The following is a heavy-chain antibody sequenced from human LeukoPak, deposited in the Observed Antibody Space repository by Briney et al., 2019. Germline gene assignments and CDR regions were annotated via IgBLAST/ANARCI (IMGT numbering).Heavy chain of an antibody. V-gene: IGHV4-30-4*01. Sequence: SETLSLTCTVSGGSINSGDYYWSWIRQPPGKGLEWIGYIYYSGSTYYNPSLKSRITISVDSSKNQFSLKLSSVTAADTAVYYCARGGKAAVRFDLWGRGTLVTVSS. CDR3: ARGGKAAVRFDL. CDR2: IYYSGST. D-gene: IGHD2-15*01. J-gene: IGHJ2*01. CDR1: GGSINSGDYY.